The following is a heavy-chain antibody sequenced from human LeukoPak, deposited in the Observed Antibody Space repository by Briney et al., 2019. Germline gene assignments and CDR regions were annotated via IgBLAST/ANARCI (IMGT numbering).Heavy chain of an antibody. D-gene: IGHD2-2*01. CDR2: ISGSGDTT. Sequence: PGGSLRLSCTASRFTFSTYAMSWVRQAPGKGLEWVSSISGSGDTTYYTGSVKGRFTISRDNSKNALYLQMSSLRAEDTAVYYCAKSQRNDLQVVQRIDYWGQGTLVTVSS. CDR1: RFTFSTYA. J-gene: IGHJ4*02. V-gene: IGHV3-23*01. CDR3: AKSQRNDLQVVQRIDY.